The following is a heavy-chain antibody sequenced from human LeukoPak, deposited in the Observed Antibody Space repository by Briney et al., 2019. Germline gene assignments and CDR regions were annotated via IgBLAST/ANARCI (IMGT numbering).Heavy chain of an antibody. V-gene: IGHV3-48*03. CDR3: ARGDEMITFGGVIVD. CDR1: GFTFSSYE. Sequence: GGSLRLSCAASGFTFSSYEMNWVRQAPGKGLEWVSYISSSGSTIHYADSVKGRFTISRDNAKNSLYLQMNSLRAEDTAVYYCARGDEMITFGGVIVDWGQGTLVTVSS. D-gene: IGHD3-16*02. J-gene: IGHJ4*02. CDR2: ISSSGSTI.